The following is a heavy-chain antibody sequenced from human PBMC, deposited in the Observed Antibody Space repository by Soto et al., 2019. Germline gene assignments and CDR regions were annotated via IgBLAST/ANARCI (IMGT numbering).Heavy chain of an antibody. V-gene: IGHV5-51*01. J-gene: IGHJ6*02. D-gene: IGHD3-10*01. Sequence: GGSLKISCRGSGNSFTSYWIGWVRQMPGKGLGWMGIIYPGDSDTSYSPSFQGQGTISADKSISTAYLQWSSLKASDTAMYYCARLSVWFGDYYYGMDVWGQGTTVTVSS. CDR3: ARLSVWFGDYYYGMDV. CDR1: GNSFTSYW. CDR2: IYPGDSDT.